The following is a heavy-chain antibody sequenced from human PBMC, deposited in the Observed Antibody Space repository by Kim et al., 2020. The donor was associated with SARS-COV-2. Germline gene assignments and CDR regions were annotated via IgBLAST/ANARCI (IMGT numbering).Heavy chain of an antibody. Sequence: YYPSLKSRVTMSVDTSKNQFSLKLSSVTAADTAVYYCARTVAGSHPLFDYWGQGTLVTVSS. CDR3: ARTVAGSHPLFDY. D-gene: IGHD6-19*01. J-gene: IGHJ4*02. V-gene: IGHV4-4*07.